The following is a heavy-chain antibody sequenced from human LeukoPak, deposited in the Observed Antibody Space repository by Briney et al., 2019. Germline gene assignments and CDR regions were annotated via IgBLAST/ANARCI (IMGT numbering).Heavy chain of an antibody. Sequence: SETLSLTCAVYGGSFSGYYWSWIRQPPGKGLEWIGEINNTGSTNYNPSLKSRVTMSVDTSKNQFSLNLISVTAADTAVYYCARLSTAVAGNLFDYWGQGALVTVSS. CDR3: ARLSTAVAGNLFDY. CDR1: GGSFSGYY. J-gene: IGHJ4*02. CDR2: INNTGST. V-gene: IGHV4-34*01. D-gene: IGHD6-19*01.